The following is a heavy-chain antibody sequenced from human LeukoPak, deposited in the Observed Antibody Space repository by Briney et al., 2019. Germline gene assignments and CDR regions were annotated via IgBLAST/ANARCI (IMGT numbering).Heavy chain of an antibody. CDR2: ISAYNGNT. Sequence: ASVKVSCKASGYTFTSYGISWVRQAPGQGLEWMGCISAYNGNTNYAQNLQGRVTMTTDTSTSTAYMELRSLRYEDTAVYYCARGVAAADYYYMDVWGKGTTVTVSS. D-gene: IGHD6-13*01. CDR3: ARGVAAADYYYMDV. V-gene: IGHV1-18*01. J-gene: IGHJ6*03. CDR1: GYTFTSYG.